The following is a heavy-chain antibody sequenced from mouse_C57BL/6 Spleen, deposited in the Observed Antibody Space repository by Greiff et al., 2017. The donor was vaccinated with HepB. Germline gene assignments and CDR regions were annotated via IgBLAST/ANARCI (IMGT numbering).Heavy chain of an antibody. V-gene: IGHV3-6*01. CDR1: GYSITSGYY. CDR2: ISYDGSN. D-gene: IGHD1-1*01. CDR3: ARDHYGSSSWFAY. Sequence: ESGPGLVKPSQSLSLTCSVTGYSITSGYYWNWIRQFPGNKQEWMGYISYDGSNNYNPSLKNRISITRDTSKNQFFLKLNAVTTEDTATYYCARDHYGSSSWFAYWGQGTLVTVSA. J-gene: IGHJ3*01.